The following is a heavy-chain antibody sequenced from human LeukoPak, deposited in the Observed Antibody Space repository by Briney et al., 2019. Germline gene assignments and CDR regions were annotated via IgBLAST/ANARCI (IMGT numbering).Heavy chain of an antibody. V-gene: IGHV4-39*07. CDR1: GGSISSSSYY. Sequence: PSETLSLTCTVSGGSISSSSYYWGWIRQPPGKGLEWIGSIYYSGSTYYNPSLKSRVTISVDTSKNQFSLKLSSVTAADTAVYYCARDSRWYTKNNWFDPWGQGTLVTVSS. CDR3: ARDSRWYTKNNWFDP. CDR2: IYYSGST. J-gene: IGHJ5*02. D-gene: IGHD4-23*01.